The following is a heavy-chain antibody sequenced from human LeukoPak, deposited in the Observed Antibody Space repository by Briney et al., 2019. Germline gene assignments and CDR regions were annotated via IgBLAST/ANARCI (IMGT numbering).Heavy chain of an antibody. V-gene: IGHV1-2*02. J-gene: IGHJ4*02. D-gene: IGHD4-23*01. Sequence: ASVKVSCKASGYTSTDNYMHWVRQAPGQGLEWMGWINANSGGTKYAQKFQGRVTMTRDTSISTAYMELSRLRSDDTAVYYCARDFGNEPDYWGQGTLVTVSS. CDR1: GYTSTDNY. CDR2: INANSGGT. CDR3: ARDFGNEPDY.